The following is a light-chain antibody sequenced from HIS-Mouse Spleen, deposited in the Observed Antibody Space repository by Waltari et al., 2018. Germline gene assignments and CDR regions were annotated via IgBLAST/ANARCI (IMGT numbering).Light chain of an antibody. CDR1: SLRSYY. CDR2: GKK. V-gene: IGLV3-19*01. CDR3: NSRDSSGNHVV. J-gene: IGLJ2*01. Sequence: SSELTQDPAVSVALGQTVRLTCQGDSLRSYYASWYQQKPGQAPVLVIYGKKNRASGVPDRFAGSRSGNTASLTITGAQAEDEADYYCNSRDSSGNHVVFGGGTKLTVL.